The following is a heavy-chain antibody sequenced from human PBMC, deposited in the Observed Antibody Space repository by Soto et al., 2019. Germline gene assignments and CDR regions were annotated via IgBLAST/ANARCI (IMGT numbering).Heavy chain of an antibody. CDR2: INHSGST. CDR3: ARADFWSGYFLPEFDY. CDR1: GGSFSGYY. D-gene: IGHD3-3*01. J-gene: IGHJ4*02. Sequence: ASETLSLTCAVYGGSFSGYYWSWIRQPPGKGLEWIGEINHSGSTNYNPSLKSRVTISVDTSKNKFSLKLSSVTAADTAVYYCARADFWSGYFLPEFDYWGQGTLVTVSS. V-gene: IGHV4-34*01.